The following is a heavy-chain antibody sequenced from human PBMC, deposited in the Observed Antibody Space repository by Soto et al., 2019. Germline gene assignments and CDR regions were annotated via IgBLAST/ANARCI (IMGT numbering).Heavy chain of an antibody. CDR1: GFTFSSYS. CDR2: IWYDGSNK. J-gene: IGHJ4*02. D-gene: IGHD3-22*01. CDR3: ERERGVYYYDSSGYD. Sequence: GGSLRLSCAASGFTFSSYSMHWVRQAPGKGLEWVAVIWYDGSNKYYADSVKGRFTISRDNSKNTLYLQMNSLRAEDTAVYYCERERGVYYYDSSGYDWGQGTLVTVFS. V-gene: IGHV3-33*08.